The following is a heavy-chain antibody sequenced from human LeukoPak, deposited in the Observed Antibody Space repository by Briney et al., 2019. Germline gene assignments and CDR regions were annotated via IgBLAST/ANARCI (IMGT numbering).Heavy chain of an antibody. CDR3: ATNYGSGSYYSTRGKYFDY. CDR2: ISGSGGST. J-gene: IGHJ4*02. Sequence: TGGSLRLSCAAPGFTFSSYAMSWVRQAPGKGLEWVSAISGSGGSTYYADSVKGRFTISRGNSKNTLYLQMNSLRAEDTAVYYCATNYGSGSYYSTRGKYFDYWGQGTLVTVSS. V-gene: IGHV3-23*01. D-gene: IGHD3-10*01. CDR1: GFTFSSYA.